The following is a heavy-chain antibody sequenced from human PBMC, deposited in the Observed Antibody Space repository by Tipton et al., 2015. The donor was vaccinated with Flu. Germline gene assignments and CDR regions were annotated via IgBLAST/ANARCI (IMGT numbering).Heavy chain of an antibody. CDR2: IYSGGST. V-gene: IGHV3-53*01. CDR1: GFTVSSNY. J-gene: IGHJ4*02. D-gene: IGHD5-12*01. Sequence: SLRLSCVVSGFTVSSNYMTWVRQAPGKGLEWVSVIYSGGSTNYADSVKGRFTISRDNSKNTLYLQMNSLRAEDTAVYYCARGATRRPFSGYDYTGYWGQGTLVTVSS. CDR3: ARGATRRPFSGYDYTGY.